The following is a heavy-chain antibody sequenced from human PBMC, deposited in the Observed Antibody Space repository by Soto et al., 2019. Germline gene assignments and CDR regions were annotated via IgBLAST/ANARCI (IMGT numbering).Heavy chain of an antibody. V-gene: IGHV1-8*01. CDR2: MNPNSGNT. J-gene: IGHJ2*01. D-gene: IGHD6-13*01. Sequence: QVQLVQSGAEVKKPGASVKVSCKASGYTFTSYDINWVRQATGQGLEWMGWMNPNSGNTGYAQKFQGRVTMTSNTSISTAYMELSSLRAEDTAVYYCVRRGFSSSWGYWYFDLRGRGTLVTVSS. CDR3: VRRGFSSSWGYWYFDL. CDR1: GYTFTSYD.